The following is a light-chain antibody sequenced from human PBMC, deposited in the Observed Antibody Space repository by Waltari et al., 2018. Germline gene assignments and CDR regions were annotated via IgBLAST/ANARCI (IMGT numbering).Light chain of an antibody. CDR2: DVS. V-gene: IGLV2-23*02. Sequence: QSALTQPASVSGSPGQSITVSCIGTSNDIGSYNFVSWFQQHPGRAPKLMIYDVSERPLGFSNRVSGSKSGNTASLTISGLQAEDEADYYCFSYAGSNSFAFGGGTRVTVL. CDR1: SNDIGSYNF. J-gene: IGLJ2*01. CDR3: FSYAGSNSFA.